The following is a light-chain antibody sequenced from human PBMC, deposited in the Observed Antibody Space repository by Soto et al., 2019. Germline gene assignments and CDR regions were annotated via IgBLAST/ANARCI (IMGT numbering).Light chain of an antibody. Sequence: DIQMTQSPSSLSASVGDRVTITCRASQGISNYLAWYQQKPGKVPKLLIYAASTLQSGVPSRFSGSGSGTDFTLTISSLQPEDVATYYRQKYNSAPVFGGGTKVEIK. CDR2: AAS. CDR3: QKYNSAPV. J-gene: IGKJ4*01. V-gene: IGKV1-27*01. CDR1: QGISNY.